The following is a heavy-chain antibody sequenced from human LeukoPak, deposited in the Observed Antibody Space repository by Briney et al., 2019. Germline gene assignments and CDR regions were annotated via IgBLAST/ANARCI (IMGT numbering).Heavy chain of an antibody. Sequence: PGGSLRLSCAASGFTFSSYSMNWVRQAPGKGLEWVSSISSSSSYIYYADSVKGRFTISRDNSKNTLYLQMNSLRAEDTAVYYCARDGRGYSSSWYTSWGQGTLVTVSS. V-gene: IGHV3-21*01. CDR2: ISSSSSYI. CDR1: GFTFSSYS. J-gene: IGHJ4*02. D-gene: IGHD6-13*01. CDR3: ARDGRGYSSSWYTS.